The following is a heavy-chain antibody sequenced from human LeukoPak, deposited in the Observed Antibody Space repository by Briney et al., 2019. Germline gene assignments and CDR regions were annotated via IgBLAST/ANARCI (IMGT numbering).Heavy chain of an antibody. CDR3: ARDLVYVAAAGPEDAFDI. CDR1: GFTFSSYA. CDR2: INSDGSST. J-gene: IGHJ3*02. D-gene: IGHD6-13*01. Sequence: GGSLRLSCAASGFTFSSYAMSWVRQAPGKGLVWVSRINSDGSSTSYADSVKGRFTISRDNAKNTLYLQMNSLRAEDTAVYYCARDLVYVAAAGPEDAFDIWGQGTMVTVSS. V-gene: IGHV3-74*01.